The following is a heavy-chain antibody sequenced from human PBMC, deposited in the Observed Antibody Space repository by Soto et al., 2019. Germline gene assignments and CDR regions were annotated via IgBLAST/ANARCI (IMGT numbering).Heavy chain of an antibody. V-gene: IGHV4-31*03. CDR3: ARAGLDQLLFRGYSYGSSGYYFDY. J-gene: IGHJ4*02. CDR2: IYYSGST. CDR1: GGSISSGGYY. Sequence: PSETLSLTCTVSGGSISSGGYYWSWIRQHPGKGLEWIGYIYYSGSTYYNPSLKSRVTISVDTSKNQFSLKLSSVTAADTAVYYCARAGLDQLLFRGYSYGSSGYYFDYWGQGTLVTV. D-gene: IGHD5-18*01.